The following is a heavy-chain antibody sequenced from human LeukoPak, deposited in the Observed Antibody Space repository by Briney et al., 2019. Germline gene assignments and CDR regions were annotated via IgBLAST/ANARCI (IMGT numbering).Heavy chain of an antibody. CDR3: ARAPVTTSSIAMANVFDY. V-gene: IGHV4-59*01. CDR2: IYYSGST. Sequence: SETLSLTCTVSGGSINSYYWSWIRQPPGKGLEWIGYIYYSGSTNYNPSLKSRVTISVDTSKKQFSLKLSSVTAADTAVYYCARAPVTTSSIAMANVFDYWGQGTLVTVSS. CDR1: GGSINSYY. D-gene: IGHD4-17*01. J-gene: IGHJ4*02.